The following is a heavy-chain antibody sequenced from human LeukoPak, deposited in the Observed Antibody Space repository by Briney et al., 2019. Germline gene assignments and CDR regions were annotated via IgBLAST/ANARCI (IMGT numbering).Heavy chain of an antibody. Sequence: PSETLSLTCTVSGGSISSYYWSWIRQPAGKGLEWIGRIYTSGSTYYNPSLKSRVTISVDTSKNQFSLKLSSVTAADTAVYYCARHSDTLGYFDYWGQGTLVTVSS. D-gene: IGHD7-27*01. CDR1: GGSISSYY. CDR3: ARHSDTLGYFDY. CDR2: IYTSGST. V-gene: IGHV4-4*07. J-gene: IGHJ4*02.